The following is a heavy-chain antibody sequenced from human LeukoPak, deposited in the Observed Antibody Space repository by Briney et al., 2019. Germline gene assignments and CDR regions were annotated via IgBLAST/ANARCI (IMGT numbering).Heavy chain of an antibody. V-gene: IGHV3-13*01. J-gene: IGHJ3*02. CDR3: AKVGKHDAFDI. Sequence: GGSLRLSCAASGFTFSSYDMHWVRQATGKGLEWVSAIGTAGDTYYPGSVKGRFTISRDNSKNTLYLQMNSLRAEDTAVYYCAKVGKHDAFDIWGQGTMVTVSS. CDR2: IGTAGDT. CDR1: GFTFSSYD. D-gene: IGHD7-27*01.